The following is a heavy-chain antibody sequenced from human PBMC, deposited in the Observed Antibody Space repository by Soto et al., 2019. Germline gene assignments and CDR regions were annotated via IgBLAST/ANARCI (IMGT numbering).Heavy chain of an antibody. CDR2: ISWNSGNI. CDR1: GFTFDDYA. J-gene: IGHJ4*02. D-gene: IGHD4-17*01. Sequence: EVQLEESGGALVQPGRSLRLSCAASGFTFDDYAMYWVRQVLGKGLEWVSSISWNSGNIGYADSVKGRFTTSRDNAENSLYLQMNSPSPEYTALYYCVRSKGEYSYGTPFDSWGQGTLVTVSP. CDR3: VRSKGEYSYGTPFDS. V-gene: IGHV3-9*01.